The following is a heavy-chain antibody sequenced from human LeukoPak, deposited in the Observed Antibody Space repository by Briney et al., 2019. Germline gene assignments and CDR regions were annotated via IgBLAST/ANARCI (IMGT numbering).Heavy chain of an antibody. Sequence: GGSLRLSCAATGFSFSSYAMSWVRQAPGKGLQWVSLISGSGDSTYYADSVTGRFTISRDNSKNTLFLQMNSLRAEDTAVYYCARGGYSSSWYHDSWGQGTLVTVSS. D-gene: IGHD6-13*01. CDR2: ISGSGDST. CDR3: ARGGYSSSWYHDS. CDR1: GFSFSSYA. V-gene: IGHV3-23*01. J-gene: IGHJ4*02.